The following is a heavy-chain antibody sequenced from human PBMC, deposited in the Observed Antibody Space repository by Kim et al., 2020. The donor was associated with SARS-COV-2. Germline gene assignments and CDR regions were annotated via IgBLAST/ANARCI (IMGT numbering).Heavy chain of an antibody. Sequence: GGSLRLSCAASGFTFSSYAMSWVRQAPGKGLEWVSVIYSGGSSTYYADSVKGRFTISRDNSKNTLYLQMNSLRAADTAVYYCAKLKVYCSSTSCYDYWGQGTLVTVSS. V-gene: IGHV3-23*03. CDR3: AKLKVYCSSTSCYDY. CDR1: GFTFSSYA. J-gene: IGHJ4*02. D-gene: IGHD2-2*01. CDR2: IYSGGSST.